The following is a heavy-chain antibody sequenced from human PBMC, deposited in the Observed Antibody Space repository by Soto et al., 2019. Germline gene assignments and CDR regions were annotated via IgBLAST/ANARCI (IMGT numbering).Heavy chain of an antibody. V-gene: IGHV3-30-3*02. D-gene: IGHD3-10*01. CDR2: ISYDGNNK. Sequence: GGSLRLSCAASGFTYSTYTMHWVRQAPGKGLEWVAVISYDGNNKFYADYVKGRFTISRDNSKNTLYLQMNSLRAEDTAVYYCAKSIFGLWRADYFYGMDVWGQGTTVTVSS. J-gene: IGHJ6*02. CDR1: GFTYSTYT. CDR3: AKSIFGLWRADYFYGMDV.